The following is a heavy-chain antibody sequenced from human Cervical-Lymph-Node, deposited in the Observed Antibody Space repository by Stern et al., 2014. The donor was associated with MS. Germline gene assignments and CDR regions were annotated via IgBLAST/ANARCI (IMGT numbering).Heavy chain of an antibody. CDR2: VTYNGTSK. V-gene: IGHV3-30*14. D-gene: IGHD2-2*01. CDR3: AKYAESFDS. CDR1: GFTFKSYT. J-gene: IGHJ4*02. Sequence: VQLVESGGGVVQPGRSLRLSCSASGFTFKSYTMQWVRQPPGKGLEWVAVVTYNGTSKYYADSVKGRFTISRDNSKNILFLQMNSLRPEDSAVYYCAKYAESFDSWGQGTLVIVSS.